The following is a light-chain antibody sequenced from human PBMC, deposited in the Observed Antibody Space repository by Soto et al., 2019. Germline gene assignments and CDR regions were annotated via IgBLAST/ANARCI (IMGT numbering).Light chain of an antibody. CDR3: QKSYTTPLN. Sequence: DIQMTHSPSSLSASVLDIVTVTFRASQSISTYLNWYQQKPGKAPKLVIYAASKLQSGVPSRLSGSGAGTDFTLTISSLQPEDFATYYCQKSYTTPLNFGQGTRLEIK. CDR1: QSISTY. CDR2: AAS. V-gene: IGKV1-39*01. J-gene: IGKJ5*01.